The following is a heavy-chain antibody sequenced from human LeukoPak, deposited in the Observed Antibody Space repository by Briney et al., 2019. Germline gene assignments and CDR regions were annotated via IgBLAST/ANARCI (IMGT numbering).Heavy chain of an antibody. J-gene: IGHJ4*02. CDR3: ARHNYYGSGSLDY. CDR2: IYYSGST. V-gene: IGHV4-39*01. CDR1: GGSISSSSYY. D-gene: IGHD3-10*01. Sequence: PSETLSLTCTVSGGSISSSSYYWGWIRQPPGKGLEWIGSIYYSGSTYYNPSLKSRLTISVDASKNQFSLKLSSVTAADTAVYYCARHNYYGSGSLDYWGQGTLVIVSS.